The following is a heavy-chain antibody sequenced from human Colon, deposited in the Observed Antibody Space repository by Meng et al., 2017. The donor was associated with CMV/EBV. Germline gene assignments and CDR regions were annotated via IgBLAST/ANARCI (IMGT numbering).Heavy chain of an antibody. Sequence: GSLRLSCAASGFPFSRYWMHWVRQTPGRGLVWVSHISSDGSRATYADSVRGRFTVSRDNAKNTLYLQMNSLRAEDTAIYYCARAKYASGWYSDYWGQGTMVTVSS. V-gene: IGHV3-74*03. CDR2: ISSDGSRA. J-gene: IGHJ4*02. D-gene: IGHD6-19*01. CDR1: GFPFSRYW. CDR3: ARAKYASGWYSDY.